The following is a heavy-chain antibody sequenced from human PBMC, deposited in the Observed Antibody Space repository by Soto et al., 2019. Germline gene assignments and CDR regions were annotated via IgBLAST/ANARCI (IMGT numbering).Heavy chain of an antibody. D-gene: IGHD6-13*01. J-gene: IGHJ5*02. Sequence: SQTLSLTCAICGNSVSSNSAACNWNRESPSRGLEWVGRTYYRSKWYNEYAVSVKSRITINPDTSKNQFSLQLNSVTPEDTAVYYCARTPASGTLDPWGQGTLVTVSS. CDR1: GNSVSSNSAA. CDR3: ARTPASGTLDP. V-gene: IGHV6-1*01. CDR2: TYYRSKWYN.